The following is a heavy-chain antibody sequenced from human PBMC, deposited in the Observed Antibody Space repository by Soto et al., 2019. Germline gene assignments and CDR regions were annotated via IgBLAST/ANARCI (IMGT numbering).Heavy chain of an antibody. CDR3: ARDSDGSANSAKHY. V-gene: IGHV3-11*06. Sequence: GGSLRLSCAASGFTFSDYYMSWVRQAPGKGLEWVSYISRSSSYTNYADSVKGRFTISRDNAKNSVYLQMKSLRAEDTAVYYCARDSDGSANSAKHYRGQATLVTVSS. D-gene: IGHD3-10*01. J-gene: IGHJ4*02. CDR2: ISRSSSYT. CDR1: GFTFSDYY.